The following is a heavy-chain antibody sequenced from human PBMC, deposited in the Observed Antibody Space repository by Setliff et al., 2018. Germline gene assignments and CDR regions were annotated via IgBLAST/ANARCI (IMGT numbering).Heavy chain of an antibody. V-gene: IGHV3-30-3*01. CDR2: ILYDGSNK. CDR1: GFTFSSYG. J-gene: IGHJ4*02. D-gene: IGHD1-26*01. Sequence: QTGGSLRLSCAASGFTFSSYGIYWVRQAPGKGLEWVASILYDGSNKYYADSVKGRFTISRDNSNNALYLQMNSLRAEDTAIYYCAKGGYSGSHYFDYWGQGTLVTVSS. CDR3: AKGGYSGSHYFDY.